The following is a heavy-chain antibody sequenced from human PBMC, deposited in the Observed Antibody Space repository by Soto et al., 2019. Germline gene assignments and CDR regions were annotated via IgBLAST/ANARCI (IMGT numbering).Heavy chain of an antibody. V-gene: IGHV4-61*01. CDR3: ASVPNPAPNHLFDYLIAV. D-gene: IGHD2-8*01. CDR1: GGSFSSDSYS. CDR2: IYYSGST. Sequence: PSETLSLTCTVSGGSFSSDSYSWSCLRQPPGKGREWIVYIYYSGSTNYNPSLKSRVTIAEEPSKEMFSLKLSSVTAADTTVYSCASVPNPAPNHLFDYLIAVLGQGTKVPVSS. J-gene: IGHJ6*02.